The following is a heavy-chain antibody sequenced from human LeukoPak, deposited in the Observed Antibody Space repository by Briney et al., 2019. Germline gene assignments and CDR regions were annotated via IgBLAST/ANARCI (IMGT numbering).Heavy chain of an antibody. CDR2: IYYSGST. V-gene: IGHV4-39*01. D-gene: IGHD3-22*01. Sequence: PSETLSLTCTVSGGSISSSSYYWGWIRQPPGTGLEWIGTIYYSGSTYYNPSLKSRVTISVDTSKNQFSLKLSSVTAADTAVYYCARLYYYDSSGYYYVGGSFDYWGQGTLVTVSS. J-gene: IGHJ4*02. CDR1: GGSISSSSYY. CDR3: ARLYYYDSSGYYYVGGSFDY.